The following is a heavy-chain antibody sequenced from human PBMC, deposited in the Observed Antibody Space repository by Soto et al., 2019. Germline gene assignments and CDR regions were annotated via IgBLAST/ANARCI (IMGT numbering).Heavy chain of an antibody. CDR1: GFTFDDYA. CDR2: ISWNSGSI. D-gene: IGHD6-19*01. Sequence: GGSLRLSCAASGFTFDDYAMHWVRQAPGKGLEWVSGISWNSGSIGYADSVKGRFTISRDNAKNSLYLQMNSLRAEDTALYYCAKDSQWLDVGYYMDVWGKGTTVTVSS. V-gene: IGHV3-9*01. CDR3: AKDSQWLDVGYYMDV. J-gene: IGHJ6*03.